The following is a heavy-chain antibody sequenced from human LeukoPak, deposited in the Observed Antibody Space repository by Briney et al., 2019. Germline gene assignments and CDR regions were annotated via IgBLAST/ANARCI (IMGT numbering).Heavy chain of an antibody. D-gene: IGHD2-15*01. V-gene: IGHV4-59*02. J-gene: IGHJ4*02. CDR1: GGSVSTYY. CDR2: IDYSGST. CDR3: ASTSGYCSGGNCYSAFDY. Sequence: SETLSLTCTVSGGSVSTYYWNWIRRPPGKGVEWSGYIDYSGSTNYNPSLKSRLTISVDTSNNQFSLKLSSVTAADTAVYYCASTSGYCSGGNCYSAFDYWGQGTLVTVSS.